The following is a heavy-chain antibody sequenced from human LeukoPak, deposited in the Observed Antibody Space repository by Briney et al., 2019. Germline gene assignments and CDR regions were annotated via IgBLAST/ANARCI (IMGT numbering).Heavy chain of an antibody. V-gene: IGHV1-2*02. CDR3: ASESFCAGGSCYLHRVAS. J-gene: IGHJ4*02. CDR2: IDTNSGGT. Sequence: GASVKVSCKASGYTFTAYYMHWVRQAPGQGLEWMGWIDTNSGGTKYAQKFQGRVTITRDTSIVTAYMELSSLISDDTAVYYCASESFCAGGSCYLHRVASWGPGTLVTVSS. D-gene: IGHD2-15*01. CDR1: GYTFTAYY.